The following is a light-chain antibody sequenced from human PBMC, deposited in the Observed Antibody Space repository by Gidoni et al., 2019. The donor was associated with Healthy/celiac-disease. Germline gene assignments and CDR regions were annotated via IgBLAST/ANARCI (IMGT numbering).Light chain of an antibody. CDR2: EAS. V-gene: IGKV3-11*01. Sequence: EIVLTQSPATLSLSPGERATLSCRASQSVSSYLAWYQQKPGQAPRLLIYEASNRATGIPARFSGSGSETDVTLTISSLEPEDCAVYYCQQRSNWPYTFGQGTKREIK. CDR1: QSVSSY. J-gene: IGKJ2*01. CDR3: QQRSNWPYT.